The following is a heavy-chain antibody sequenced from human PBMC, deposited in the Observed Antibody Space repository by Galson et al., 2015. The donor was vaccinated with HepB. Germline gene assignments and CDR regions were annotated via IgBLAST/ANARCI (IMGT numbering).Heavy chain of an antibody. CDR2: ISGSGGST. CDR3: AKTHSSGWYSSH. V-gene: IGHV3-23*01. J-gene: IGHJ4*02. CDR1: GFTFSSYA. Sequence: SLRLSCAASGFTFSSYAMSWVRQAPGKGLEWVSAISGSGGSTYYADSVKGRFTISRDNSKNTLYLQMNSLRAEDTAVYYCAKTHSSGWYSSHWGQGTLVTVSS. D-gene: IGHD6-19*01.